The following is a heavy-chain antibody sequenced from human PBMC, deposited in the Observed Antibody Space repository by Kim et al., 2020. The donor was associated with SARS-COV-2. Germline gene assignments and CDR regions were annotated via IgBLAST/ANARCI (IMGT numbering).Heavy chain of an antibody. J-gene: IGHJ4*02. V-gene: IGHV1-3*01. Sequence: ASVKVSCKTSGHIFTRDSIHWVRQAPGQGLEWMGGIDCGNGNTIYSQKFQGRVTFTTDTSASTAYMELSIMRSEDSAVYYCLGGFYCDYWGQGTLVTLSS. CDR3: LGGFYCDY. CDR2: IDCGNGNT. D-gene: IGHD3-16*01. CDR1: GHIFTRDS.